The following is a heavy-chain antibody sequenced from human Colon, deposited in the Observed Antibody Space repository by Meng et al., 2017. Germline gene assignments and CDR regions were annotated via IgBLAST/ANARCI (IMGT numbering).Heavy chain of an antibody. Sequence: VEQWRSGPAGQKPGSWVKVSCKASGGTFSGFAMAWLRQAPGQGLEWMGGIIPAFGTTTYARQFEGRLTITADEATSTAYMELSSLTSDDTAVYYCARRPPDYGDYNWFDPWGQGTLVTVSS. CDR2: IIPAFGTT. J-gene: IGHJ5*02. V-gene: IGHV1-69*01. CDR1: GGTFSGFA. CDR3: ARRPPDYGDYNWFDP. D-gene: IGHD4-17*01.